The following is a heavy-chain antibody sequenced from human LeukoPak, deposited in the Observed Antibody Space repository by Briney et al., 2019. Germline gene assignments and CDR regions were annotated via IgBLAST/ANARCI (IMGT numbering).Heavy chain of an antibody. V-gene: IGHV4-61*02. J-gene: IGHJ4*02. D-gene: IGHD3-22*01. CDR2: INTSGYT. CDR3: ARDHSGYFPAFDY. CDR1: GGSITSGNYY. Sequence: SQTLSLTCTVSGGSITSGNYYWNWIRQPAGKGLEWIGRINTSGYTNYNPSLKSRVTISVDTSKNQFSLRLSSATAADTAVYYCARDHSGYFPAFDYWGQGALVIVSS.